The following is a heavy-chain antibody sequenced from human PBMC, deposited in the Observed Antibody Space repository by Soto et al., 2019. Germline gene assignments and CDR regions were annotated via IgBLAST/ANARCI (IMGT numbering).Heavy chain of an antibody. V-gene: IGHV3-9*01. Sequence: PGGSLRLSCPPSGFNCEYYAMQWVRQAPGKGLEWVSGISWNSGSIGYADSVKGRFTISRDNAKNSLYLQMNSLRAEDTALYYCAKDMAPTVYYYYMDVWGKGTTVTVSS. CDR3: AKDMAPTVYYYYMDV. J-gene: IGHJ6*03. CDR2: ISWNSGSI. D-gene: IGHD1-26*01. CDR1: GFNCEYYA.